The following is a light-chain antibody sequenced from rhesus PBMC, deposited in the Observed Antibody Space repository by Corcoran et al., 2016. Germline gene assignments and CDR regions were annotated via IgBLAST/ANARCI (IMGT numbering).Light chain of an antibody. CDR2: GVF. CDR3: LQYSKWPLT. J-gene: IGKJ4*01. CDR1: QSVSSG. Sequence: IVMTQSPATLSLSPGERATLSCGSSQSVSSGLAWYQQKPGQAPRLLIYGVFTRASGIPDRFSGRWSKTVFTLVISSREPGDLAVYCCLQYSKWPLTFSGGTKVAIK. V-gene: IGKV3-42*03.